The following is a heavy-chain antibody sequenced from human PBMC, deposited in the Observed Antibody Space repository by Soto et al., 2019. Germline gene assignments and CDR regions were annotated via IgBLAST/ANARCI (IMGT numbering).Heavy chain of an antibody. J-gene: IGHJ4*02. D-gene: IGHD2-21*02. CDR1: GFTFSSYA. V-gene: IGHV3-23*01. CDR2: ISISGGST. CDR3: AKGGGDRPSDY. Sequence: EVQLLESGGGLVQPGGSLRLSCAASGFTFSSYAMSWVRQAPGKGLEWVSAISISGGSTYYADSVRGRFTLSRDNSRNTLYLQMNSLRADDTAVYYCAKGGGDRPSDYWGQGTLVTVSS.